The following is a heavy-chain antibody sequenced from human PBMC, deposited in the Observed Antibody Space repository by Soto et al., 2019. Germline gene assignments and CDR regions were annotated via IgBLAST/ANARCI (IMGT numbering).Heavy chain of an antibody. Sequence: SETLSLTCTVSGGSISSGGYYWSWIRQHPGKGLEWIGYIYYSGSTYYNPSLKSRVTISVDTSKNQFSLKLSSVTAADTAVYYCARADDYGDEGLGSRVDVWGKGTTVTVSS. CDR2: IYYSGST. J-gene: IGHJ6*04. D-gene: IGHD4-17*01. CDR3: ARADDYGDEGLGSRVDV. V-gene: IGHV4-31*03. CDR1: GGSISSGGYY.